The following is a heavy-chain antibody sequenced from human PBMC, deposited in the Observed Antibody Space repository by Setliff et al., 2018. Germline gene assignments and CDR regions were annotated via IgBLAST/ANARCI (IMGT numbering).Heavy chain of an antibody. CDR2: INIDGRSI. V-gene: IGHV3-74*01. Sequence: GGSLRLSCAASGFTFSTYWMHWVRQVPGKGLEWVSRINIDGRSINYADSVRGRFTISRDTAKNSLYLQMNSLRAEDTAVYYCSGYCSDGRGSGAFDIWGPGTMVTVSS. CDR3: SGYCSDGRGSGAFDI. D-gene: IGHD3-22*01. J-gene: IGHJ3*02. CDR1: GFTFSTYW.